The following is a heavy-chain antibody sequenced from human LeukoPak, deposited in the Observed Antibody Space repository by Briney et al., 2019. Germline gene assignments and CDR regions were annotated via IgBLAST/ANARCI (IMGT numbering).Heavy chain of an antibody. V-gene: IGHV4-4*02. Sequence: SETLSLTCAVSGGSISSTVWWSWVRQPPGKGLEWIGDIFHYGTTNYNPSLKSRLTMSVDASTNQFSLKLNSVTAADTAVYYCAGWGVDYGGKFDYLDYWGQGMLVTVSS. CDR3: AGWGVDYGGKFDYLDY. CDR1: GGSISSTVW. D-gene: IGHD4-23*01. J-gene: IGHJ4*02. CDR2: IFHYGTT.